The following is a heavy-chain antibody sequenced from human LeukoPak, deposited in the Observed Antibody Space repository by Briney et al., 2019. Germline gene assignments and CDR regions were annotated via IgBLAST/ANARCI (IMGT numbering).Heavy chain of an antibody. D-gene: IGHD3-16*01. J-gene: IGHJ5*02. Sequence: SETLSLTCTVSGGSISSYYWSWIRQPPGKGLKWIGYIYYSGSTNYNPSLKSRVTISVDTSKNQFSLKLSSVTAADTAVYYCARGGDGNWFDPWGQGTLVTVSS. CDR2: IYYSGST. CDR3: ARGGDGNWFDP. V-gene: IGHV4-59*01. CDR1: GGSISSYY.